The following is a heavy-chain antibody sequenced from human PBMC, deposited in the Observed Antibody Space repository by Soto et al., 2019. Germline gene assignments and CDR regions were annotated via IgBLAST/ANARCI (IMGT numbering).Heavy chain of an antibody. J-gene: IGHJ6*02. CDR2: ISGGDDTT. D-gene: IGHD2-8*02. Sequence: EVHLLESGGGLVQPGGSLRLSCAASGFTFSSYAMAWVRQAPGKGPEWVATISGGDDTTYYADSVKGQFAISRDNFKNSLYLQMTSLRSQDTAIYYCVKDWTGSTCPCLDVWGQGTTVTVSS. CDR1: GFTFSSYA. V-gene: IGHV3-23*01. CDR3: VKDWTGSTCPCLDV.